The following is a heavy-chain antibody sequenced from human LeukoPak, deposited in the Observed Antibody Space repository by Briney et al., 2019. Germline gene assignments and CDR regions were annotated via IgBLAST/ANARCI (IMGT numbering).Heavy chain of an antibody. V-gene: IGHV3-33*01. D-gene: IGHD4-17*01. Sequence: GSLRLSCAASGFTFSSYGMHWVRQAPGKGLEWVAVIWYDGSNKYYADSVKGRFTISRDNSKNTLYLQMNSLRAEDTAVYYCARANYGDYLYYYYGMDVWGQGTTVTVSS. CDR3: ARANYGDYLYYYYGMDV. CDR2: IWYDGSNK. CDR1: GFTFSSYG. J-gene: IGHJ6*02.